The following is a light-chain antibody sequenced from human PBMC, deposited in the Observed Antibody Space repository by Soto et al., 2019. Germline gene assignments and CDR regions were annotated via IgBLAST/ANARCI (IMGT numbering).Light chain of an antibody. CDR1: QSVSSN. CDR3: QQCNNWPLT. Sequence: EVVMTQSPAILSVSPGERVTLSCRASQSVSSNVAWYQQKPGQAPRLLIYVASTRATGVPARFSGSGSGTEFTLTISSLQSEDFAVYYCQQCNNWPLTFGGGTKVDI. V-gene: IGKV3-15*01. CDR2: VAS. J-gene: IGKJ4*01.